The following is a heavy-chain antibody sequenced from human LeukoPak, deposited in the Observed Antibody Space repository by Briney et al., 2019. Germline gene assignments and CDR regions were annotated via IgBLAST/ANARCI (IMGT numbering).Heavy chain of an antibody. CDR3: ARDIGSGRYFDY. CDR1: GFTLSNYG. CDR2: ILYDGTNT. Sequence: GGSLRLSCAASGFTLSNYGMHWVRQAPGRGLEWVALILYDGTNTYYADSVKGRFTISRDNSKNTLYLQMNSLRVEDTAVYYCARDIGSGRYFDYWGQGTLVTVSS. V-gene: IGHV3-30*02. D-gene: IGHD1-26*01. J-gene: IGHJ4*02.